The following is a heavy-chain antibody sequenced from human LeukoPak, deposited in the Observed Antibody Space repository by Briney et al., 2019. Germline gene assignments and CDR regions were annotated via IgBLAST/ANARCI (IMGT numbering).Heavy chain of an antibody. J-gene: IGHJ4*02. CDR2: ISSSGSTI. CDR3: ARDRFYSTGSVDY. Sequence: GGSLRLSCAASGFTFSDYYMSWIRQAPGNGLEWVSYISSSGSTIYYADSVKGRFTISRDNAKNSLYLQMNSLRAEDTAVYYCARDRFYSTGSVDYWGQGTLVTVSS. V-gene: IGHV3-11*01. CDR1: GFTFSDYY. D-gene: IGHD1-1*01.